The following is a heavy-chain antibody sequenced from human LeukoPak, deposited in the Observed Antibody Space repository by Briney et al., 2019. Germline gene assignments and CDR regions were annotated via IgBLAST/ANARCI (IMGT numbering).Heavy chain of an antibody. Sequence: GGSLRLSCAASGFTFSTFAMRWVRQAPGKGLEWVSAISGSAGSTYYADSVKGRFTISRDNSKNTLYLQMNSLRAEDTAVYYCAKARGSSGWYEDFQHWGQGTLVTVSS. CDR3: AKARGSSGWYEDFQH. J-gene: IGHJ1*01. V-gene: IGHV3-23*01. D-gene: IGHD6-19*01. CDR1: GFTFSTFA. CDR2: ISGSAGST.